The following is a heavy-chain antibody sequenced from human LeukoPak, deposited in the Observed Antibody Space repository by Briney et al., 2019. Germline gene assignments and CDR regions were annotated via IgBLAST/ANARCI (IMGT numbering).Heavy chain of an antibody. J-gene: IGHJ6*02. CDR2: IKQDGSEK. V-gene: IGHV3-7*01. Sequence: GGSLRLSCAASGFTFSSYWMSWVRQAPGKGLEWVANIKQDGSEKYYVDSVKGRFTISRDNAKNSLYLQMNSLKAEDTAVYFCALLGPVGQQLPALDYYYGMDVWGQGTTVTVSS. CDR1: GFTFSSYW. CDR3: ALLGPVGQQLPALDYYYGMDV. D-gene: IGHD6-13*01.